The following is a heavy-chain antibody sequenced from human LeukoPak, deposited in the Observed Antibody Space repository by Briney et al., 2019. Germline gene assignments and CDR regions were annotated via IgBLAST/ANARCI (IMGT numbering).Heavy chain of an antibody. J-gene: IGHJ4*02. CDR3: ARTLNYYDSSGYPLGY. Sequence: PSQTLSLTCTVSGGSISSGGYYWSWIRQHPGKGLEWIGYIYYSGSTYYNPSLKSRVTISVDTSKNQFSLKLSSVTAADTAVYYCARTLNYYDSSGYPLGYWGQGTLVTVSS. CDR2: IYYSGST. V-gene: IGHV4-31*03. D-gene: IGHD3-22*01. CDR1: GGSISSGGYY.